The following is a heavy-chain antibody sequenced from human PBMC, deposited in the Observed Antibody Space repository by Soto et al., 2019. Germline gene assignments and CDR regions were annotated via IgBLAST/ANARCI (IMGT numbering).Heavy chain of an antibody. V-gene: IGHV4-39*01. CDR2: IYYSGST. CDR3: ARHKKGLFGTMITFGGYFDY. CDR1: GGSISSSSYY. D-gene: IGHD3-16*01. Sequence: PSETLSLTCTVSGGSISSSSYYWGWIRQPPGKGLEWIGSIYYSGSTYYNPSLKSRVTISVDTSKNQFSLKLSSVTAADTAVYYCARHKKGLFGTMITFGGYFDYWGQGTLVTVSS. J-gene: IGHJ4*02.